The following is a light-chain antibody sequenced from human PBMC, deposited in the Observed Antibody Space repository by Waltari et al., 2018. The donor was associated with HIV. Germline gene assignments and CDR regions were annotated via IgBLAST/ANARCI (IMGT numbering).Light chain of an antibody. J-gene: IGLJ1*01. CDR2: QDD. Sequence: SYELTQPPSVSVSPGQAATITCPGATLDDKYVCWYQQKPGRSPVLFIYQDDKRLSGIPDRFSGSNSGNTATLTISGTQTMDEADYYCQAWDSGTGVFGTGTTVTVL. CDR1: TLDDKY. V-gene: IGLV3-1*01. CDR3: QAWDSGTGV.